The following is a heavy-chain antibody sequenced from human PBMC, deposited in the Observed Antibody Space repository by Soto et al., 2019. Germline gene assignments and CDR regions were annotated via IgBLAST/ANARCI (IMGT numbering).Heavy chain of an antibody. CDR2: IYYSGST. CDR1: GGSISSSSYY. D-gene: IGHD3-9*01. CDR3: VRFWPPHYSDALTDYTDAFDY. J-gene: IGHJ4*02. V-gene: IGHV4-39*01. Sequence: SETLSLTCTVSGGSISSSSYYWGWIRQPPGKGLEWIGSIYYSGSTYYNPTLKSRLIISVDTSKSQFSLKLSSVTAADTAVYYCVRFWPPHYSDALTDYTDAFDYWGQGTLVTVSS.